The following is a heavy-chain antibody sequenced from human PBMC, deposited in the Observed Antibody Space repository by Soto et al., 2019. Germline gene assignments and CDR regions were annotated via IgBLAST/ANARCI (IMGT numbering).Heavy chain of an antibody. V-gene: IGHV3-7*01. CDR2: IKQDGSEK. J-gene: IGHJ4*02. CDR3: ASSHLGYCTNGVCYTVDY. Sequence: EVQLVESGGGLVQPGGSLRLSCAASGFTFSSYWMSWVRQAPGKGLEWVANIKQDGSEKYYVDSVKGRFTISRDNAKNSLYLQMNSLRAEDTAVYYCASSHLGYCTNGVCYTVDYWGQGTLVTVSS. D-gene: IGHD2-8*01. CDR1: GFTFSSYW.